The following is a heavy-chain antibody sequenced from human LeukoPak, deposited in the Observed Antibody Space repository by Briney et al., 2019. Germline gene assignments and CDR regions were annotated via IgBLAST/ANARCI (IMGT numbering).Heavy chain of an antibody. J-gene: IGHJ6*03. CDR2: ISSSSYI. V-gene: IGHV3-21*01. CDR1: GFTFSSYS. CDR3: ARPYCSGGSCYSHYYYYMDV. Sequence: KPGGSLRLSCAASGFTFSSYSMNWVRQAPGKGLEWVSSISSSSYIYYADSVKGRFTISRDNAKDSLYLQMNSLRAEDTAVYYCARPYCSGGSCYSHYYYYMDVWGKGTTVTVSS. D-gene: IGHD2-15*01.